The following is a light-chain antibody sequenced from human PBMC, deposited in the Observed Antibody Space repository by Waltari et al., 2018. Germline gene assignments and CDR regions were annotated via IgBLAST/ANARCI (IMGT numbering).Light chain of an antibody. CDR3: SSYAGSSKGV. J-gene: IGLJ2*01. Sequence: QSALTQPASVSGYPGQSITISCTGTSSDVGNYKRVSWYQQHPGKAPKLMIYAVSKRPSGVSDPFSGPKSGDMASLTISGRQPEDEAEYFCSSYAGSSKGVFGGGTKVTVL. CDR1: SSDVGNYKR. CDR2: AVS. V-gene: IGLV2-23*02.